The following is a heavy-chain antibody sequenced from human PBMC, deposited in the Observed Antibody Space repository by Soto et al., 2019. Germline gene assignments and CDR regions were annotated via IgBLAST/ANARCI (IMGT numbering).Heavy chain of an antibody. CDR1: GGSISSYY. J-gene: IGHJ4*02. CDR2: VYFSGST. CDR3: ARGGQDTYGYLYDY. D-gene: IGHD5-18*01. V-gene: IGHV4-59*01. Sequence: SETLSLTCTVSGGSISSYYWSWIRQPPGKGLEWIGYVYFSGSTNYNPSLQSRVTLSVDASKNQFSLKLSSVTAADTAVYHCARGGQDTYGYLYDYWGQGTLVTVSS.